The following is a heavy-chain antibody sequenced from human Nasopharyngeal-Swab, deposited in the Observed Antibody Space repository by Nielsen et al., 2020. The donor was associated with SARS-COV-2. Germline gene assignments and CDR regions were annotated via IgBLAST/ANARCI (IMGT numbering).Heavy chain of an antibody. CDR3: ARLESITIFGVVIPTGAFDI. D-gene: IGHD3-3*01. CDR1: GGSISSYY. J-gene: IGHJ3*02. Sequence: SETLSLTCTVSGGSISSYYWSWIRQPPGKGLEWSGYIYYSGSTNYNPSLKSRVTISVDTSKNQFSLKLSSVTAADTAVYYCARLESITIFGVVIPTGAFDIWGQGTMVTVSS. V-gene: IGHV4-59*01. CDR2: IYYSGST.